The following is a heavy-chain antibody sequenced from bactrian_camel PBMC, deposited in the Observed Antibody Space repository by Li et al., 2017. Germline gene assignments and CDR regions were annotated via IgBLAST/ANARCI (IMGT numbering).Heavy chain of an antibody. J-gene: IGHJ4*01. D-gene: IGHD1*01. Sequence: HVQLVESGGGSVQTGGSLRLSCTAPGFSSKRCGMDWYRLREGNKREWVAVYDHDGTTRYPDSTKGRFTVYANKTGDTVYLQMDNLKPEDTGTYSCKTNKWGLPCGDYVQGQGTQVTVS. V-gene: IGHV3S53*01. CDR2: YDHDGTT. CDR1: GFSSKRCG.